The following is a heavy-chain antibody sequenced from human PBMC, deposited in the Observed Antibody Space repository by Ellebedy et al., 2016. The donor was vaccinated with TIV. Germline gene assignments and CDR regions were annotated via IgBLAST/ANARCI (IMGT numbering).Heavy chain of an antibody. J-gene: IGHJ2*01. D-gene: IGHD3-22*01. Sequence: GGSLRLXXAASGFTFSSYAMSWVRQAPGKGLEWVSAISGSGGSTYYADSVKGRFTISRDNSKNTLYLQMNSLRAEDTAVYYCAKELRITMIVVVSFKYFDLWGRGTLVTVSS. CDR1: GFTFSSYA. CDR3: AKELRITMIVVVSFKYFDL. V-gene: IGHV3-23*01. CDR2: ISGSGGST.